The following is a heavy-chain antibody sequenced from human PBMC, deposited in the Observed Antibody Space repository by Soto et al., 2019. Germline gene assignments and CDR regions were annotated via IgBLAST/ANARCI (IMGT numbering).Heavy chain of an antibody. D-gene: IGHD5-18*01. CDR1: GSSISSSNYY. CDR2: IYYSGST. Sequence: SETLSLTCTVSGSSISSSNYYWGWIRQPPGKGLEWIGSIYYSGSTYYNPSLKSRVTISVDTSKNQFSLKLSSVTAADTAVYYCASTPWIQLWEDYYGMDVWGQGTTVT. V-gene: IGHV4-39*01. J-gene: IGHJ6*02. CDR3: ASTPWIQLWEDYYGMDV.